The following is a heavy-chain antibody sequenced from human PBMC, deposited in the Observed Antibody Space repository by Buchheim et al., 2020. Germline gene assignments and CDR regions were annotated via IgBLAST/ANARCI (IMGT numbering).Heavy chain of an antibody. D-gene: IGHD2-2*02. V-gene: IGHV3-30*18. CDR2: ISYDGNTK. J-gene: IGHJ4*02. CDR1: GFTFSSYC. Sequence: QVQLVESGGGVVQTGRSLRLSCAASGFTFSSYCMHWVRQAPGKGLEWVALISYDGNTKYFADSVKGRFTISRDNSKNMLYLQMSSLKTEDTAIYYCAKNRDPYLYLREFDYWGQGTL. CDR3: AKNRDPYLYLREFDY.